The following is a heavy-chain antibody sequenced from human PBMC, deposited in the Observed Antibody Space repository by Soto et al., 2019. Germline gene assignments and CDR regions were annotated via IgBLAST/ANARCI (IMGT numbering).Heavy chain of an antibody. Sequence: KPGGSLRLSCAASGFTFYKATMSWVRQAPGKGLEWVGRIRSITNGGTTDDAAPVKGRFTISRDDSKNMVFLQMNSLKTEDTAVYYCTTAPTTVFYHGIDVWGQGTTVTVSS. V-gene: IGHV3-15*01. J-gene: IGHJ6*02. D-gene: IGHD4-4*01. CDR2: IRSITNGGTT. CDR1: GFTFYKAT. CDR3: TTAPTTVFYHGIDV.